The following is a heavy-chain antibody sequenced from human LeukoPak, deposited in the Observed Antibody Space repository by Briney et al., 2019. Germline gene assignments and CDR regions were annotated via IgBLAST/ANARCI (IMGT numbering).Heavy chain of an antibody. CDR2: IYYSGTT. V-gene: IGHV4-59*01. D-gene: IGHD4-17*01. Sequence: SETLSLTCTVSGGSISYYYWSWIRQSPGKGLEWIGYIYYSGTTNYNPSLKSRVTISVDTSKNQFSLQLRSVTAADTAVYYCAREDPQTTVPEGMDVWGQGTTVTVTS. J-gene: IGHJ6*02. CDR1: GGSISYYY. CDR3: AREDPQTTVPEGMDV.